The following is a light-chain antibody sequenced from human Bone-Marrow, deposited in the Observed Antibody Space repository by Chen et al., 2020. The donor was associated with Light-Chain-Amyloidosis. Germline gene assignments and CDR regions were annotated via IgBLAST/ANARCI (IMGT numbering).Light chain of an antibody. Sequence: EIVLTPSPGTLSLSTGEGANLSCRASQTISSNYLTWYQQKFGQASRLLIYGSSSRATGIPDRFTGSGSGTDFTLTINRREPEDFAMYSCQQYGTSPLTFGGGTKVEIK. J-gene: IGKJ4*01. CDR3: QQYGTSPLT. CDR2: GSS. CDR1: QTISSNY. V-gene: IGKV3-20*01.